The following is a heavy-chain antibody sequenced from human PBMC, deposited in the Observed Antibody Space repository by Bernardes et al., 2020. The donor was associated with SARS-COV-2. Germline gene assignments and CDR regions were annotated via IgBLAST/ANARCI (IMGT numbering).Heavy chain of an antibody. Sequence: SETLSLTCGVYGASLSSYYGAWIRQSPGKGLEWIGQINQNGGTNYNPSLKSRITMSLDTSKNQFSLKLTSVTAADTAIYYCTRRPNWGRLDFDYWGQGTLVTVSS. J-gene: IGHJ4*02. V-gene: IGHV4-34*01. CDR1: GASLSSYY. D-gene: IGHD7-27*01. CDR2: INQNGGT. CDR3: TRRPNWGRLDFDY.